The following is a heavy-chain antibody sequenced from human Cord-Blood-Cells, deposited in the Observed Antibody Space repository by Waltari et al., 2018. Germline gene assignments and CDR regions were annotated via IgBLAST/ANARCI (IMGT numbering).Heavy chain of an antibody. J-gene: IGHJ4*02. D-gene: IGHD6-13*01. CDR1: GGSVSSGSYY. CDR2: IHYSGST. Sequence: QVQLQESGPGLVKPSETLSLTYTVSGGSVSSGSYYWSWIRQPPGKGLEWIGYIHYSGSTNYNPSLKSRVTISVDTSKNQFSLKLSSVTAADTAVYYCARYSSSWYYFDYWGQGTLVTVSS. CDR3: ARYSSSWYYFDY. V-gene: IGHV4-61*01.